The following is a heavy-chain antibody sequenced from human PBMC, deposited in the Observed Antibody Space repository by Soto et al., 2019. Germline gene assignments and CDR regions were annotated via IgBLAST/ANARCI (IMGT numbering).Heavy chain of an antibody. J-gene: IGHJ6*02. CDR3: ARGAAAGVDYGMDV. CDR1: GGSMSSYY. V-gene: IGHV4-4*07. Sequence: QVQLQESGPGLVKPSETLSLTCTVSGGSMSSYYWSWIRQPAGEGLEWIGPIYSSGGTNYNPSLKSRVSISKDTSKKQFSLKLNLVTAADTAVYYCARGAAAGVDYGMDVWGRGTTVTVS. CDR2: IYSSGGT. D-gene: IGHD6-13*01.